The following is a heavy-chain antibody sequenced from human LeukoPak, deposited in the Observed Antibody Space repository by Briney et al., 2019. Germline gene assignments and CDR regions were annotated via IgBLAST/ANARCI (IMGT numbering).Heavy chain of an antibody. D-gene: IGHD2-15*01. V-gene: IGHV1-18*01. CDR2: ISAFNGNT. CDR3: ARSLGFCLNTNCAGDFDY. J-gene: IGHJ4*02. CDR1: GYSFASYG. Sequence: ASVKVSCKASGYSFASYGFSWVRQAPGQGLEWMGWISAFNGNTNYAQNLQGRVTMTTDTFTSTAYLEVRSLRSDDTAVYFCARSLGFCLNTNCAGDFDYWGQGTLVTVSS.